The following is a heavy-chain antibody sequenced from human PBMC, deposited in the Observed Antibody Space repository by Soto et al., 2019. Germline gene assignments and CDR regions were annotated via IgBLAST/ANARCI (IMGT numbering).Heavy chain of an antibody. CDR2: ISGSGGST. Sequence: EGSLRLSCAASGFTFSSYAMSCVRQAPGKGLEWVSAISGSGGSTYYADSVKGRFTISRDNSKNTLYLQMNSLRAEDTAVYYCAKDRHRYSSGWYSVDYWGQGTLVTVSS. J-gene: IGHJ4*02. CDR1: GFTFSSYA. V-gene: IGHV3-23*01. D-gene: IGHD6-19*01. CDR3: AKDRHRYSSGWYSVDY.